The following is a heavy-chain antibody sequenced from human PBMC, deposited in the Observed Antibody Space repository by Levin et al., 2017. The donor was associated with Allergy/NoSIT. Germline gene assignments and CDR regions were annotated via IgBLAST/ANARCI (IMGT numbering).Heavy chain of an antibody. CDR1: GFTFSSYW. CDR3: ARDMGLRGYYYYGMDV. J-gene: IGHJ6*02. CDR2: INSDGSST. V-gene: IGHV3-74*01. D-gene: IGHD4/OR15-4a*01. Sequence: GESLKISCAASGFTFSSYWMHWVRQAPGKGLVWVSRINSDGSSTSYADSVKGRFTISRDNAKNTLYLQMNSLRAEDTAVYYWARDMGLRGYYYYGMDVWGQGTTVTVSS.